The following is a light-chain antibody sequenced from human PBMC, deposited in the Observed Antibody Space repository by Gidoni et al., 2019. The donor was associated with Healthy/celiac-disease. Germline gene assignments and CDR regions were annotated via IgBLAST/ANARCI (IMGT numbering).Light chain of an antibody. Sequence: SYVLTQPPSASEAPGKTARISCGGNNSGSTSVHWYPQKPGQAPVLVVYDDSDRPSGIPERFSGYNSGNTATLTISRVAAGDEADYYCQVWDSSSDPVVFGGGTKLTVL. V-gene: IGLV3-21*03. CDR1: NSGSTS. J-gene: IGLJ2*01. CDR3: QVWDSSSDPVV. CDR2: DDS.